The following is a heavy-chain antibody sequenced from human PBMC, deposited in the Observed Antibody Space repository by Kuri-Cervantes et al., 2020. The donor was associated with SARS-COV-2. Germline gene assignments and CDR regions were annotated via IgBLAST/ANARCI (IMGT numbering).Heavy chain of an antibody. Sequence: GGSLRLSCEASGFTFSSSAIHWVRQASGKGLEWVGRIRSKANNFATAYAAPVKGRFTISRDDSKNTTYLQMNSLKAEDTAVYYCTTLLNWFDPWDQGILVTVSS. CDR2: IRSKANNFAT. CDR1: GFTFSSSA. V-gene: IGHV3-73*01. J-gene: IGHJ5*02. CDR3: TTLLNWFDP. D-gene: IGHD1-26*01.